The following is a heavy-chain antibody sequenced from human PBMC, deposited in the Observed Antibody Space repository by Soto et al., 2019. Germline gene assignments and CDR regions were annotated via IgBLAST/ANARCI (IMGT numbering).Heavy chain of an antibody. CDR1: GGTFTIFA. J-gene: IGHJ4*02. CDR3: VRDLGSGSDPGDY. CDR2: IIPVIGTT. V-gene: IGHV1-69*12. D-gene: IGHD2-15*01. Sequence: QVQLVQSGAEVKNPGSSVKVSCKASGGTFTIFAISWMRQAPGQGLEWMGGIIPVIGTTNYAQRFQGRITITGDESTSTAYMELSSLKSDDTAVYYCVRDLGSGSDPGDYWGQGTLVTVSS.